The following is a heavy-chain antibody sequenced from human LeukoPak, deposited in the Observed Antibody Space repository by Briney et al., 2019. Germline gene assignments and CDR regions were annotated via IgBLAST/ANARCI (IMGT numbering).Heavy chain of an antibody. D-gene: IGHD5-12*01. CDR3: ARDRLEWLRPYYYGMDV. J-gene: IGHJ6*02. V-gene: IGHV4-39*07. CDR1: GGSISSSSYY. CDR2: IYYSGST. Sequence: SETLSLTCTVSGGSISSSSYYWGWIRQPPGKGLEWIGSIYYSGSTYYNPSLKSRVTISVDTSKNQFSLKLSSVTAADTAVYYCARDRLEWLRPYYYGMDVWGQGTTVTVSS.